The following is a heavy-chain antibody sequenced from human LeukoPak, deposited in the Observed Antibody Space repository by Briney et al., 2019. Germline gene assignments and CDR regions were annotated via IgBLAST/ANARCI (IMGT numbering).Heavy chain of an antibody. V-gene: IGHV3-23*01. CDR3: ARLGRWVTTTTRYYYYGMDV. D-gene: IGHD4-17*01. Sequence: GGSLRLSCAASGFTFSSYAITWVRQAPGKGLEWVSTISGSGGSTYYADSVKGRFTISRDNSKNTLYLQMNSLRAEDTAIYYCARLGRWVTTTTRYYYYGMDVWGQGTSVTVSS. CDR1: GFTFSSYA. CDR2: ISGSGGST. J-gene: IGHJ6*02.